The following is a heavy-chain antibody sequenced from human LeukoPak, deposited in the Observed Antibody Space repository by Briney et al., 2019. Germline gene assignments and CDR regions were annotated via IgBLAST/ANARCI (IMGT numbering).Heavy chain of an antibody. CDR2: ISAYNGNT. CDR1: GYTFTSYG. J-gene: IGHJ4*02. Sequence: ASVKVSCKASGYTFTSYGISWVRQAPGQGLEWMGWISAYNGNTNCAQKLQGRVTMTTDTSTSTAYMELRSLRSDDTAVYYCARLPTITMVRGVIIKDYWGQGTLVTVSS. CDR3: ARLPTITMVRGVIIKDY. V-gene: IGHV1-18*01. D-gene: IGHD3-10*01.